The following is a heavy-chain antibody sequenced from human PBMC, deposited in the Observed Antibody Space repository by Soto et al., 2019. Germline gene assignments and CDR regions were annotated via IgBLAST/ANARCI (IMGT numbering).Heavy chain of an antibody. CDR2: ISAYNGNT. CDR1: GYTFTSYG. D-gene: IGHD6-6*01. J-gene: IGHJ6*03. V-gene: IGHV1-18*01. CDR3: ARGRSSSPRERYYYYYMDV. Sequence: GASVKVSCKASGYTFTSYGISWVRQAPGQGLEWMGWISAYNGNTSYAQKFQGRVTMTTNTSISTAYMELSSLRSEDTAVYYCARGRSSSPRERYYYYYMDVWGKGTTVTVSS.